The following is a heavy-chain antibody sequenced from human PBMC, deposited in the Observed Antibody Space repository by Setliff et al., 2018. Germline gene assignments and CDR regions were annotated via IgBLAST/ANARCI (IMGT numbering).Heavy chain of an antibody. V-gene: IGHV4-39*07. J-gene: IGHJ4*02. CDR2: IYYSGST. Sequence: SETLSLTCTVSGGSISSSSYYWGWIRQPPGKGLEWIGSIYYSGSTYYNPSLKSRVTISVDTSKNQFSLKLSSVTAADTAVYYCARRTEYYSSWSGYYDYWGQGTQVTVSS. CDR1: GGSISSSSYY. CDR3: ARRTEYYSSWSGYYDY. D-gene: IGHD3-3*01.